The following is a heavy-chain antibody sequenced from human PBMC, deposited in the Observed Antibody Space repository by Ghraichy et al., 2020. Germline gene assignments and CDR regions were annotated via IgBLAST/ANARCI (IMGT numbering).Heavy chain of an antibody. CDR3: AGSGGWLLHN. D-gene: IGHD6-19*01. CDR1: GSFFSSYF. J-gene: IGHJ4*02. Sequence: GGSLRLSCAASGSFFSSYFMSWVRQAPGKGMEWGANRNQDESEKNYVDSVRGRFTISRDNAKNSLYLQMHSLRAEDTAVYYCAGSGGWLLHNWGQGTLVTVSS. CDR2: RNQDESEK. V-gene: IGHV3-7*03.